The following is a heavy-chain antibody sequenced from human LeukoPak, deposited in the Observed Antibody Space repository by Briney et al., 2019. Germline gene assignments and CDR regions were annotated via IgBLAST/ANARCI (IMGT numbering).Heavy chain of an antibody. Sequence: GGSLRLSCAASGFTFSNAWMSWVRQAPGKGLEWVGRIKSKTDGGTTDYAAPVKGRFTISRDDSKNSLDLQMNSLKTEDTAVYYCTTSDTSGYLHYWGQGILVTVSS. CDR3: TTSDTSGYLHY. CDR1: GFTFSNAW. V-gene: IGHV3-15*01. D-gene: IGHD3-22*01. J-gene: IGHJ4*02. CDR2: IKSKTDGGTT.